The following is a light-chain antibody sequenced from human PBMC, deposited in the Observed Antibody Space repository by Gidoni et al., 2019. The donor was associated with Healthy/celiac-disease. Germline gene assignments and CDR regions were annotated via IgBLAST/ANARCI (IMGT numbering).Light chain of an antibody. CDR1: QSISRY. CDR2: AAS. Sequence: DIQMTQSPSSMSASVGDRVTITCRASQSISRYLNWYQQKPGKAPNVLIAAASSLESGVPSRFTGSGSGTDFTLTISSLQPEDFATYYCLQGYSTPITFXXXTRLEIK. CDR3: LQGYSTPIT. J-gene: IGKJ5*01. V-gene: IGKV1-39*01.